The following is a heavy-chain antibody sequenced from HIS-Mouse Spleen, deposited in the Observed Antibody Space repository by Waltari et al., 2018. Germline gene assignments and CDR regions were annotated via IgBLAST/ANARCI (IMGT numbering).Heavy chain of an antibody. D-gene: IGHD6-13*01. CDR1: GRSISSGGSY. V-gene: IGHV4-31*03. J-gene: IGHJ4*02. CDR2: IYYSGST. CDR3: ARSYSSSWFDY. Sequence: QVQLQESGPGLVKPSQTLSLTCTVSGRSISSGGSYWSWIRQHPGKGLEWIGYIYYSGSTYYNPSLKSRVTISVDTSKNQFSLKLSSVTAADTAVYYCARSYSSSWFDYWGQGTLVTVSS.